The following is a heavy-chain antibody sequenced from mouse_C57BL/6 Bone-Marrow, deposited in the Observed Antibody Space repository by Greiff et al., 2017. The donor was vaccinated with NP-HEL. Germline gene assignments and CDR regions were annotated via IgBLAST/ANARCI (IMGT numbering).Heavy chain of an antibody. V-gene: IGHV1-81*01. CDR1: GYTFTSYG. Sequence: QVPLQQSGAELARPGASVKLSCKASGYTFTSYGISWVKQRTGQGVEWIGELYPRSGNTYYNEKFKGKATLTADKSSSTAYMELRSLTSEDSAVYFCAGAGYYRTYWGQGTLVTVSA. J-gene: IGHJ3*01. CDR2: LYPRSGNT. D-gene: IGHD2-3*01. CDR3: AGAGYYRTY.